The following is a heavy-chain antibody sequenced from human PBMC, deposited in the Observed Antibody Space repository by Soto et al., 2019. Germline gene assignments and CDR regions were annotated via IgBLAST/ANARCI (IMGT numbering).Heavy chain of an antibody. Sequence: ETLSLTCAVYGGSFSGYYWSWIRQPPGKGLEWIGEINHSGSTNYNPSLKSRVTISVDTSKNQFSLKLSSVTAADTAVYYCARGRDIVVVVAARRSFSYYFDYWGQGTLVTVSS. V-gene: IGHV4-34*01. D-gene: IGHD2-15*01. CDR3: ARGRDIVVVVAARRSFSYYFDY. CDR1: GGSFSGYY. J-gene: IGHJ4*02. CDR2: INHSGST.